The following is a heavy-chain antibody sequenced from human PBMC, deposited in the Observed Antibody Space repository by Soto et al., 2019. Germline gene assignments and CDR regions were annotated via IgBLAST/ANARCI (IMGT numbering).Heavy chain of an antibody. Sequence: QVQLVQSGAEVKKPGASVKVSCKASGYTFTSYDINWVRQATGQGLEWMGWMNPNSGNTGYAQKLQGRVTMTRNTSIITAYMGLSSLRSEDTAVYYCATGVVVAAYYYYYGMDVWGQGTTVTVSS. V-gene: IGHV1-8*01. D-gene: IGHD2-15*01. CDR2: MNPNSGNT. J-gene: IGHJ6*02. CDR1: GYTFTSYD. CDR3: ATGVVVAAYYYYYGMDV.